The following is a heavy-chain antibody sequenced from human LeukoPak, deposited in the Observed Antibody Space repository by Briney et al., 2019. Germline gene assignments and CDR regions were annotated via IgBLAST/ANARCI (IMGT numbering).Heavy chain of an antibody. CDR1: GFTFSTYS. V-gene: IGHV3-30*03. J-gene: IGHJ4*02. Sequence: PGGSLRLSCAASGFTFSTYSMNWVRQAPGKGLQWVAVISYDGSQKYYADSVKGRFTISRDNSKNTLYLQMNSLRAEDTAVYYCASLLIPDIDYWGQGTLVTVSS. CDR3: ASLLIPDIDY. CDR2: ISYDGSQK. D-gene: IGHD3-16*01.